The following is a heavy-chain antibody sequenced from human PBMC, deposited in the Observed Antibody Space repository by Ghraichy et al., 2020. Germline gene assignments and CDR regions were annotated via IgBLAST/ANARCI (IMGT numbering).Heavy chain of an antibody. V-gene: IGHV3-23*01. CDR2: ISGSGGST. Sequence: LSLTCAASGFTFSSYAMSWVRQAPGKGLEWVSAISGSGGSTYYADSVKGRFTISRDNSKNTLYLQMNSLRAEDTAVYYCAKDLGWYDFWSGSITRAGWFDPWGQGTLVTVSS. CDR3: AKDLGWYDFWSGSITRAGWFDP. J-gene: IGHJ5*02. D-gene: IGHD3-3*01. CDR1: GFTFSSYA.